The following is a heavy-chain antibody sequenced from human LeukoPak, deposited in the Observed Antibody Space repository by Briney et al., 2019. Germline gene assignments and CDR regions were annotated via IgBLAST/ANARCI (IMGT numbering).Heavy chain of an antibody. CDR2: ISYDGHNE. V-gene: IGHV3-30*18. Sequence: GGSLRLSCAASGFTFSGYGMHWVRQAPGKGLEWVAVISYDGHNEYYADSVKGRFTISRDNSKNTVLLQMNSLRVEDTAVYYCAKGIGYGGMDVWGRGTTVVVSS. CDR3: AKGIGYGGMDV. CDR1: GFTFSGYG. D-gene: IGHD5-12*01. J-gene: IGHJ6*02.